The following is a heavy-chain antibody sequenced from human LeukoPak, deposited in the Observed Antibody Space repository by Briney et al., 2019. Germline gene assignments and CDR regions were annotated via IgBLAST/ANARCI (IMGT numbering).Heavy chain of an antibody. Sequence: SVKVSCKASGGTFSSYTISWVRQAPGQGLEWMGRIIPILGIANYAQKFQGRVTVTADKSTSTAYMELSSLRSEDTAVYYCARDMGHNNWFDPWGQGTLVTVSS. D-gene: IGHD2-21*01. CDR2: IIPILGIA. CDR3: ARDMGHNNWFDP. V-gene: IGHV1-69*04. J-gene: IGHJ5*02. CDR1: GGTFSSYT.